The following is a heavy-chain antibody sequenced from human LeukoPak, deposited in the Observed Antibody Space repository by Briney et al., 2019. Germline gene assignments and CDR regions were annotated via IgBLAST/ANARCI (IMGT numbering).Heavy chain of an antibody. D-gene: IGHD3-16*01. J-gene: IGHJ4*02. Sequence: ASVKVSCKTSGYTFTVYYMHWVRQAPGQGLEWMGIINPSGGSTSYAQKFQGRVTITRDMSTSTVYMELSSLRSEDTAVYYCARERRAWGEDFWGQGTLVTVSS. CDR3: ARERRAWGEDF. CDR2: INPSGGST. V-gene: IGHV1-46*01. CDR1: GYTFTVYY.